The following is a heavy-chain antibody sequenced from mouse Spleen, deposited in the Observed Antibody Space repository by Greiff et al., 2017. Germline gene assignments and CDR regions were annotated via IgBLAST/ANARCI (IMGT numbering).Heavy chain of an antibody. Sequence: VQLKQSGAELVKPGASVKMSCKASGYTFTSYWITWVKQRPGQGLEWIGDIYPGSGSTNYNEKFKSKATLTVDTSSSTAYMQLSSLTSEDSAVYYCAREESITDDYWGQGTTLTVSS. CDR3: AREESITDDY. J-gene: IGHJ2*01. CDR2: IYPGSGST. V-gene: IGHV1-55*01. D-gene: IGHD1-1*01. CDR1: GYTFTSYW.